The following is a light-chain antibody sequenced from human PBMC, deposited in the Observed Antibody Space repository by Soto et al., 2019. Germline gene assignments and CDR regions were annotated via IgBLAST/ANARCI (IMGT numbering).Light chain of an antibody. CDR3: QQYNSWPLT. J-gene: IGKJ4*01. V-gene: IGKV3-15*01. CDR1: QSVRNN. Sequence: ETVMTQSPATLSVSPGERVTLSCRASQSVRNNLAWYQQKSGQAPRLLIYGASTRATGIPAKFSGSGSGTELTLTINSLQSEDSAVYYCQQYNSWPLTFGGGTKVEIK. CDR2: GAS.